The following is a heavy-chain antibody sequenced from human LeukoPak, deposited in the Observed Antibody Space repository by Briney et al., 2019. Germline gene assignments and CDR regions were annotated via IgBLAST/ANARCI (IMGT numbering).Heavy chain of an antibody. CDR2: FDPEDGET. CDR1: GYTLTELS. D-gene: IGHD3-10*01. CDR3: ATGVDTMVRGGEYWFDP. Sequence: ASVKVSCRVSGYTLTELSMHWVRQAPGKGLEWMGGFDPEDGETIYAQKFQGRVTMTEDTSTDTAYVELSSLRSEDTAVYYCATGVDTMVRGGEYWFDPWGQGTLVTVSS. V-gene: IGHV1-24*01. J-gene: IGHJ5*02.